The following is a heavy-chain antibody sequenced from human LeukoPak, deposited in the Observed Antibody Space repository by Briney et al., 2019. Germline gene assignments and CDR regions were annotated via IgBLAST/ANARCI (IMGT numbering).Heavy chain of an antibody. CDR3: ARVANSYGLDY. Sequence: GASVKVSCKASGGTFSSYAISWVRQAPGQGLEWMGRIIPILGIANYAQKFQGRVTITADKSTSTAYMELSSLRSEDTAVYYCARVANSYGLDYWGQGTLVTVSS. CDR1: GGTFSSYA. D-gene: IGHD5-18*01. CDR2: IIPILGIA. J-gene: IGHJ4*02. V-gene: IGHV1-69*04.